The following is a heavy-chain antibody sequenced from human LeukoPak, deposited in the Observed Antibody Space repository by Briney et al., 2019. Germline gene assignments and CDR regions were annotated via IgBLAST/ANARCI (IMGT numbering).Heavy chain of an antibody. CDR3: ARAYNWNDYFDY. D-gene: IGHD1-20*01. CDR1: GYTFTSYY. V-gene: IGHV1-46*01. J-gene: IGHJ4*02. Sequence: ASVKVSCKASGYTFTSYYMHWVRQAPGQGLEWMGIINPSGGSTTYAQKFQGRVTMTRDTSTSTVYMELSSLRSEDTAVYYCARAYNWNDYFDYWGQGTLVTVSS. CDR2: INPSGGST.